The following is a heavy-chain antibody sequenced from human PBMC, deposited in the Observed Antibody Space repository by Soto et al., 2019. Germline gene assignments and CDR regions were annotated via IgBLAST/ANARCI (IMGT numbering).Heavy chain of an antibody. D-gene: IGHD3-10*01. V-gene: IGHV1-18*01. CDR2: ISAYNGNT. CDR3: ARDQRITIDP. CDR1: GYTFTSYG. J-gene: IGHJ5*02. Sequence: ASVKGSWKGAGYTFTSYGSSWVRQAPGQGLEWMGWISAYNGNTNYAQKLQGRVTMTTDTSTSTAYMELRSLRSDDTAVYYCARDQRITIDPWGQGTLVTVSS.